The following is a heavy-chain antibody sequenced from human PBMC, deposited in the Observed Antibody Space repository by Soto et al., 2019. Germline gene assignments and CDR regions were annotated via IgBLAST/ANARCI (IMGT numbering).Heavy chain of an antibody. D-gene: IGHD3-16*02. J-gene: IGHJ3*01. CDR2: ISDSGDRT. V-gene: IGHV3-23*01. Sequence: EVQLMESGGGLVQPGGSLRLSCASSGFTLSMSAVNWVRQAPGKGLEWVSYISDSGDRTYYADSVKGRFTISRDRSKNKVSLQMDSLRAEDTAVYYCAKDRGIIVKAGDAFAVWGQGTKVTVSS. CDR3: AKDRGIIVKAGDAFAV. CDR1: GFTLSMSA.